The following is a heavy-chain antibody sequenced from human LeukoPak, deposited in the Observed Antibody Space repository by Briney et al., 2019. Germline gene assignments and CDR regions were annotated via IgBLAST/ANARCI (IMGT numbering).Heavy chain of an antibody. D-gene: IGHD2-8*01. Sequence: PSETLSLTCTVSGGSISSYYWSWIRQPAGKGLEWIGRIYTSGSTNYNPSLKSRVTMSVDTSKNQFSLKLSSVTAADTAVYYCAGVKKGSIVPGDYFDYWGQGTLVTVSS. J-gene: IGHJ4*02. CDR1: GGSISSYY. CDR2: IYTSGST. V-gene: IGHV4-4*07. CDR3: AGVKKGSIVPGDYFDY.